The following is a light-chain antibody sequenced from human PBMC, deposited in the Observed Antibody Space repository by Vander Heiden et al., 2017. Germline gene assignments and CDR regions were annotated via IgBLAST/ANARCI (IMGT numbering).Light chain of an antibody. CDR2: DDS. J-gene: IGLJ1*01. CDR1: NIASQS. CDR3: QVWDRSSDHLYV. V-gene: IGLV3-21*02. Sequence: SYELTQPPSVSVAPGQTARITCGGNNIASQSVHWYQQKPGQAPVLVVYDDSDRPSGIPERFSGSSSGNTATLTVSRVEAGDEADYYCQVWDRSSDHLYVFGTGTKVTVL.